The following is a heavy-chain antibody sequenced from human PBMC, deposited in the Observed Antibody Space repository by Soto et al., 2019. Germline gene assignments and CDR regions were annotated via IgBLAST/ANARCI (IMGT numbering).Heavy chain of an antibody. CDR3: ALHSVSYQVFDR. D-gene: IGHD1-26*01. Sequence: SETLSLTCTVSGGSVSRSSYYWAWVRQPPGKGLEWIGSLYYSGSTFYNPSLKSRVTISVDTSKNQFSLKLSSVTAADTAVYDCALHSVSYQVFDRWGQGALVTLSS. V-gene: IGHV4-39*01. J-gene: IGHJ4*02. CDR2: LYYSGST. CDR1: GGSVSRSSYY.